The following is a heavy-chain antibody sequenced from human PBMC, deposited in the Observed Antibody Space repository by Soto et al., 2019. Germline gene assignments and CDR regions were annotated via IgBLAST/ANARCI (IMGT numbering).Heavy chain of an antibody. CDR3: ARVLEGYCSSTSCPRSWFDP. CDR1: GYTFTGYY. D-gene: IGHD2-2*01. Sequence: ASVKVSCKASGYTFTGYYMHWVRQAPRQGLEWMGWINPNSGGTNYAQKFQGRVTMTRDTSISTAYMELSRLRSDDTAVYYCARVLEGYCSSTSCPRSWFDPWGQGTLVTVSS. V-gene: IGHV1-2*02. J-gene: IGHJ5*02. CDR2: INPNSGGT.